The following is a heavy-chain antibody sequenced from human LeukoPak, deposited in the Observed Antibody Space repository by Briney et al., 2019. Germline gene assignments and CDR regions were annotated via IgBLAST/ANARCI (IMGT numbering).Heavy chain of an antibody. J-gene: IGHJ4*02. CDR1: GYNFIAYY. Sequence: ASVKVSCRTSGYNFIAYYIHWVRQAPGQGLEWMGWINPNTGATKYADKFQGGVTMTRDTSTSTAYMELNNLRLDDTAMFYCARGGYNWNDGQLDYGGQGTLVTVSS. D-gene: IGHD1-1*01. CDR2: INPNTGAT. V-gene: IGHV1-2*02. CDR3: ARGGYNWNDGQLDY.